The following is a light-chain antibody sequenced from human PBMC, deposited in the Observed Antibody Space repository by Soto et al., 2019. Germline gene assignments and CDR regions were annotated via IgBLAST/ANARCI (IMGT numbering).Light chain of an antibody. V-gene: IGLV2-14*01. Sequence: QSALTQPASVSGSPGQSITISCTGTSSDVGGYNYVSWYQQHPAKAPKLMIYEVINRPSGVSHRFSGSKSGNTASLTISGLQDEDEADYYCFSYTTSSTLVFGGGTKLTVL. J-gene: IGLJ3*02. CDR1: SSDVGGYNY. CDR3: FSYTTSSTLV. CDR2: EVI.